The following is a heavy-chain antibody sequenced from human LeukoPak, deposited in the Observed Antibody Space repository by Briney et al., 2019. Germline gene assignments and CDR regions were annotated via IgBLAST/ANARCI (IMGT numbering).Heavy chain of an antibody. CDR1: GFIVSSKY. Sequence: GGSLRLSCATSGFIVSSKYMIWVRQAPGKGLEWVPVIHSGGSTYDADSVKGRFTISRDNSKNTVYLQMNSLRPEDTAVYYCARMDLWRGAGGWSYFDYWGQGTLVTVSS. V-gene: IGHV3-66*02. J-gene: IGHJ4*02. D-gene: IGHD1-14*01. CDR2: IHSGGST. CDR3: ARMDLWRGAGGWSYFDY.